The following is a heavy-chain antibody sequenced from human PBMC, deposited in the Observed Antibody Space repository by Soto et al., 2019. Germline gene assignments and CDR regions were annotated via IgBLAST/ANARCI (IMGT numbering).Heavy chain of an antibody. V-gene: IGHV3-30*18. CDR3: AKDLFDFWSGYDNWFDP. CDR2: ISYDGSNK. Sequence: SLRLSCAASGFTFSSYGMHWVRQAPGKGLEWVAVISYDGSNKYYADSVKGRFTISRDNSKNTLYLQMNSLRAEDTAVYYCAKDLFDFWSGYDNWFDPWGQGTLVTVSS. CDR1: GFTFSSYG. J-gene: IGHJ5*02. D-gene: IGHD3-3*01.